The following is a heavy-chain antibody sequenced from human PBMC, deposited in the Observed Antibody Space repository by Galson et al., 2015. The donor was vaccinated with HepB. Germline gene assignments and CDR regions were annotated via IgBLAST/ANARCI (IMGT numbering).Heavy chain of an antibody. J-gene: IGHJ4*02. CDR3: AKALVLRYLDWLSPFDY. Sequence: SLRLSCAASGFTFSSYAMSWVRQAPGKGLEWVSAISGSGGSTYYADSVKGRFTISRDNSKNTLYLQMNSLRAEDTAVYYCAKALVLRYLDWLSPFDYWGQGTLVTVSS. D-gene: IGHD3-9*01. CDR1: GFTFSSYA. V-gene: IGHV3-23*01. CDR2: ISGSGGST.